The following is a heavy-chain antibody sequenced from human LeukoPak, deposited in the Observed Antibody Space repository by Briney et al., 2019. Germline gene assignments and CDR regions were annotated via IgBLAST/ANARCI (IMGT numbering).Heavy chain of an antibody. Sequence: SETLSLTCTVSSGSFRTYYWSWIRQPPGKGLEWIGEINHSGSTNYNPSLKSRVTISVDTSKNQFSLKLSSVTAADTAVYYCARGPRGGAFDIWGQGTMVTVSS. D-gene: IGHD3-10*01. CDR1: SGSFRTYY. J-gene: IGHJ3*02. CDR2: INHSGST. V-gene: IGHV4-34*01. CDR3: ARGPRGGAFDI.